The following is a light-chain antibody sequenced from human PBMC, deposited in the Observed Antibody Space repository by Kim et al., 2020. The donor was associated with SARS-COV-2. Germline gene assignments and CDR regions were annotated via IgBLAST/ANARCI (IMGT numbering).Light chain of an antibody. J-gene: IGLJ2*01. Sequence: SYELTQPLSVSVVLGQTATIPCGGNNIENKNVHWYHQRPGQAPVLVMYRDKKRPSGIPERLSGSNSGNTATLTISRVEAGDEGDYYCQVWDSRTVVFGGGTKVTVL. CDR2: RDK. CDR1: NIENKN. V-gene: IGLV3-9*01. CDR3: QVWDSRTVV.